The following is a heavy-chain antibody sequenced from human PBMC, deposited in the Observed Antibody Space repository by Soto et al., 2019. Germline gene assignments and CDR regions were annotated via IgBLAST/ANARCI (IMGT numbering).Heavy chain of an antibody. CDR3: AISQDRGGRTTFIY. J-gene: IGHJ4*02. Sequence: SLRLFSAVSGFTFDDNAMHCVRQAPEKGLEWVSGINWKSDIGYADSVKGRFTISRDNAENSLYLQMNSLRAEETALYYCAISQDRGGRTTFIYWGQGTQVTVSS. CDR1: GFTFDDNA. V-gene: IGHV3-9*01. CDR2: INWKSDI. D-gene: IGHD3-16*01.